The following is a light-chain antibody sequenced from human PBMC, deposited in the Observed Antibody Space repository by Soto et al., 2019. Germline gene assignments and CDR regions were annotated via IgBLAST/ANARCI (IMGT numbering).Light chain of an antibody. V-gene: IGKV1-5*03. CDR3: QQYNTYPTWT. J-gene: IGKJ1*01. Sequence: DIPMTQSPSTLSASVGDRVTITCRASQSISSWLAWYQQKPGKAPKLLIYKASSLESGVPSRFSGSGSGTEFTLTISSLQPDDFATYHCQQYNTYPTWTFGQGTKVDVK. CDR1: QSISSW. CDR2: KAS.